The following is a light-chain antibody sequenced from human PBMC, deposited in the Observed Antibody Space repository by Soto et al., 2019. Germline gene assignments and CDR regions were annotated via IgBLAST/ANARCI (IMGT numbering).Light chain of an antibody. CDR2: SAY. V-gene: IGKV3-20*01. J-gene: IGKJ3*01. CDR3: HHYDSSPFS. Sequence: ELVLTQSPGTLSLSPGERATLSCRPSPSVSSSFLAWSQQKPGKAPRLLIYSAYSRATGIPDRFSGSGSGTDFTLTISRLETEDFAVYYCHHYDSSPFSFGPGTKVDI. CDR1: PSVSSSF.